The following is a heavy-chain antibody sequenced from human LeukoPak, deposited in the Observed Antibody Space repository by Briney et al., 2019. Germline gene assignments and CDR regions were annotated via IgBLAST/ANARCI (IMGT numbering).Heavy chain of an antibody. CDR3: ARVPRPTYYYDSSGYYFDY. CDR2: IIPIFGTA. V-gene: IGHV1-69*05. J-gene: IGHJ4*02. D-gene: IGHD3-22*01. Sequence: GASVKVSCKASGGTFSSYAISWVRQAPGQGLEWMGRIIPIFGTANYAQKFQGRVTITTDESTSTACMELSSLRSEDTAVYYCARVPRPTYYYDSSGYYFDYWGQGTLVTVSS. CDR1: GGTFSSYA.